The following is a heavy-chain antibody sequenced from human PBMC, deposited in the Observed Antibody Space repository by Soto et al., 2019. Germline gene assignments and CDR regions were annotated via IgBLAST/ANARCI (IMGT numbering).Heavy chain of an antibody. CDR3: AREGAGPKGSSSWPDDAFDI. Sequence: QVQLQESGPGLVKPSQTLSLTCTVSGGSIRSGGYYWSWIRQHPGKGLEWIGYISYSGSTYYNPSLKSRVTISVDTSKNQFSLKLSSVTAADTAVYCCAREGAGPKGSSSWPDDAFDIWGQGTMVTVSS. V-gene: IGHV4-31*03. J-gene: IGHJ3*02. D-gene: IGHD6-13*01. CDR1: GGSIRSGGYY. CDR2: ISYSGST.